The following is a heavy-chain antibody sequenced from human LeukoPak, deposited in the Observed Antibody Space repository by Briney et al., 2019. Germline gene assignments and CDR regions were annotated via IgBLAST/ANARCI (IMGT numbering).Heavy chain of an antibody. Sequence: GGSLRLSCAASGFTFSNAWMSWVRQAPGKGLEWVSSIRSSSSYIYYADSVKGRFTISRNNANNSVYLQMNSLRAEDTAVYYCARDYYHDSSGYIPAGDAFDIWGQGTMVTVSS. V-gene: IGHV3-21*06. J-gene: IGHJ3*02. CDR1: GFTFSNAW. CDR2: IRSSSSYI. CDR3: ARDYYHDSSGYIPAGDAFDI. D-gene: IGHD3-22*01.